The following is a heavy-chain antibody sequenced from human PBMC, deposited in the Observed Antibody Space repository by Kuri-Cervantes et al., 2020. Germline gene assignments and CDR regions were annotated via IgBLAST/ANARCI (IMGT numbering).Heavy chain of an antibody. CDR1: GGSFNGYL. CDR2: IEHSGGT. Sequence: SETLSLTCDVYGGSFNGYLWSWIRQTPGKGLEWIGGIEHSGGTNYKPSLTGPVTISVDTSKSQFSLKLSSVTAADTAGYQCAAGGIAARCYYYYMDVWGKGTTVTVSS. CDR3: AAGGIAARCYYYYMDV. J-gene: IGHJ6*03. D-gene: IGHD6-6*01. V-gene: IGHV4-34*01.